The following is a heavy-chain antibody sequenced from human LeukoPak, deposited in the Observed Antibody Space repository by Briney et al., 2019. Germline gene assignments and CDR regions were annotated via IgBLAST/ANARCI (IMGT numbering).Heavy chain of an antibody. Sequence: ASVKVSCKVSGYTLTELSMHWVRQAPGKGLEWMGGIDPEDGETIYAQKFQGRVTMTEDTSTDTAYMELSSVRSEDTAVYYCATGDFDWLLSFDYWGQGTLVTVSS. D-gene: IGHD3-9*01. J-gene: IGHJ4*02. CDR1: GYTLTELS. CDR3: ATGDFDWLLSFDY. V-gene: IGHV1-24*01. CDR2: IDPEDGET.